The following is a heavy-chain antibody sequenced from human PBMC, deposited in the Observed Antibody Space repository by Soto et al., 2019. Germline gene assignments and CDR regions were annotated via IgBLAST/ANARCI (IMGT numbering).Heavy chain of an antibody. V-gene: IGHV4-39*01. CDR2: IYYSGST. Sequence: SETLSLTCTVSRGSISSGTNYWAWILQPPGKGLEWIANIYYSGSTFYNPSLKSRVTISLDTSKNQFSLKLRSVTAADTAVYYCARHEAGWYFDSWGKGTLVTVSS. D-gene: IGHD6-25*01. CDR1: RGSISSGTNY. CDR3: ARHEAGWYFDS. J-gene: IGHJ4*02.